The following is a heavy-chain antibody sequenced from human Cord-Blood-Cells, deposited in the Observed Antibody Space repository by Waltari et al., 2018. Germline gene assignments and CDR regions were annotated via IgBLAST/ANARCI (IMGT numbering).Heavy chain of an antibody. Sequence: EVQLVESGGGLVKPGGSLRLSCAASGFTFSSYSMNWVRQAPGKGLEGVASRSSTSSYIHYADSVKGRFTISRDNAKNSLYLQRNSLRAEDTAVYYCARGLDLYNWFDPWGQGTLVTVSS. D-gene: IGHD3-16*01. CDR3: ARGLDLYNWFDP. V-gene: IGHV3-21*01. CDR1: GFTFSSYS. J-gene: IGHJ5*02. CDR2: RSSTSSYI.